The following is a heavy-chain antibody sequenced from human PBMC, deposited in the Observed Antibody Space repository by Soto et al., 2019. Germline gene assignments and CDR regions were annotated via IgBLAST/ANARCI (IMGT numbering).Heavy chain of an antibody. CDR3: ARDLAAVPRAFDY. CDR2: VYYTGTT. J-gene: IGHJ4*02. V-gene: IGHV4-59*01. Sequence: SETLSLTCTVSGGSISSYFYIWVRQPPGKGLEWIGSVYYTGTTDYNPSLKSRVTISVDTSKTQYSLNLRSVTAADTAVYYCARDLAAVPRAFDYWGRGTLVTVSS. CDR1: GGSISSYF. D-gene: IGHD6-13*01.